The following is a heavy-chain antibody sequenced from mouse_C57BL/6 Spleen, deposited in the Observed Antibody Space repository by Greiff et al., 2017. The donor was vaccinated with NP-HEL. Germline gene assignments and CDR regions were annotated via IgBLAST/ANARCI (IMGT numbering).Heavy chain of an antibody. CDR1: GFTFSSYA. V-gene: IGHV5-4*01. CDR2: ISDGGSYT. D-gene: IGHD2-4*01. CDR3: ARDKAPFYYDYDVFAY. J-gene: IGHJ3*01. Sequence: DVQLVESGGGLVKPGGSLKLSCAASGFTFSSYAMSWVRQTPEKRLEWVATISDGGSYTYYPDNVKGRFTISRDNAKNNLYLQMSHLKSEDTAMYYCARDKAPFYYDYDVFAYWGQGTLVTVSA.